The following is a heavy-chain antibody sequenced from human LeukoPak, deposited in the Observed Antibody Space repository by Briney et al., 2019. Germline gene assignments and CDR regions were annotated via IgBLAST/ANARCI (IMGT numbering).Heavy chain of an antibody. CDR3: ARGRPYDFWSGYARNWFDP. CDR1: AYTFTSYG. J-gene: IGHJ5*02. Sequence: ASVKVSCKASAYTFTSYGISWVRQAPGQGLEWMGWISAHNGNTNYAQKFQGRVTMTTDTSTRTAYMELRSLRSEDTAVYYCARGRPYDFWSGYARNWFDPWGQGTLVTVSS. D-gene: IGHD3-3*01. V-gene: IGHV1-18*01. CDR2: ISAHNGNT.